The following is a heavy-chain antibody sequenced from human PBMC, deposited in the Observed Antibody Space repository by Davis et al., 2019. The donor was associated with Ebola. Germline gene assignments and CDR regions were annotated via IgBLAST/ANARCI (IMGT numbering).Heavy chain of an antibody. V-gene: IGHV3-74*01. CDR1: GFNFDDFA. CDR3: ARDFDRVRE. D-gene: IGHD3-22*01. CDR2: ISPNGDRT. J-gene: IGHJ4*02. Sequence: GESLKISCAASGFNFDDFAMHWVRQGPGKGLVWVSRISPNGDRTGYADSVKGRFTISRDNAKNTLYLQMNSLKAEDTAVYYCARDFDRVREWGQGTLVTVSS.